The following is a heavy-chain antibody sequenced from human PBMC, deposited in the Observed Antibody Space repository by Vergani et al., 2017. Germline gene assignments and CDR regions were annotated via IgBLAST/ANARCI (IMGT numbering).Heavy chain of an antibody. D-gene: IGHD1-26*01. Sequence: QVTLRESGPALVKPTQTLTLTCTFSGFSLSTSGMCVSWIRQPPGKAVEWLARIAWDVDKYYSTSLKTRLTISKETSKNQVVLTMTNMDPVDTATYYCARVLVGATHAAIGIYYWGQGTLVTVSS. CDR2: IAWDVDK. V-gene: IGHV2-70*15. CDR3: ARVLVGATHAAIGIYY. J-gene: IGHJ4*02. CDR1: GFSLSTSGMC.